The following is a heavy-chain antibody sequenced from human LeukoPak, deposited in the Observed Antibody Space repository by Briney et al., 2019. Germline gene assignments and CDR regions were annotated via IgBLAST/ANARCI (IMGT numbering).Heavy chain of an antibody. V-gene: IGHV3-30*03. Sequence: GMSLRLSCAASGFTFSSYGMHWVRQAPGKGLEWVAVISYDGSNKYYAGSVKGRFTISRDNSKNTLYLQMNSLRAEDTAVYYCASIPIHSGSYYVGQGTLVTVSS. J-gene: IGHJ4*02. CDR2: ISYDGSNK. D-gene: IGHD1-26*01. CDR3: ASIPIHSGSYY. CDR1: GFTFSSYG.